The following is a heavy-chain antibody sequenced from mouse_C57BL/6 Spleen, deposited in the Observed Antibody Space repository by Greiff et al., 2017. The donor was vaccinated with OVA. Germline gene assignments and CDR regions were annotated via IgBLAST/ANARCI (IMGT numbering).Heavy chain of an antibody. J-gene: IGHJ4*01. CDR2: ISYDGSN. CDR1: GYSITSGYY. CDR3: ASGSSYDAMDY. Sequence: EVKLMESGPGLVKPSQSLSLTCSVTGYSITSGYYWNWIRQFPGNKLEWMGYISYDGSNNYNPSLKNRISITRDTSKNQFFLKLNSVTTEDTATYYCASGSSYDAMDYWGQGTSVTVSS. V-gene: IGHV3-6*01. D-gene: IGHD1-1*01.